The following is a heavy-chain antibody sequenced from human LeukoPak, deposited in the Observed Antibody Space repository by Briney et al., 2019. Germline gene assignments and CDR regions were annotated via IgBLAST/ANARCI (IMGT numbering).Heavy chain of an antibody. CDR2: IIPIFGTA. J-gene: IGHJ4*02. Sequence: ASVKVSCKASGGTLSSYAISWVRQAPGQGLEWMGGIIPIFGTANYAQKFQGRVTITADESTSTAYMELSSLRSEDTAVYYCARTGITIFGVVKPNFDYWGQGTLVTVSS. D-gene: IGHD3-3*01. CDR1: GGTLSSYA. V-gene: IGHV1-69*13. CDR3: ARTGITIFGVVKPNFDY.